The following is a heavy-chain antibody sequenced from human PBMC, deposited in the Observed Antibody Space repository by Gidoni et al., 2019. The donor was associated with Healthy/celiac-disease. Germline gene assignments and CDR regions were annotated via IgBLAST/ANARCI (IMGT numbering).Heavy chain of an antibody. D-gene: IGHD3-22*01. V-gene: IGHV4-34*01. CDR1: GGSFSGYY. CDR2: INHSGST. J-gene: IGHJ6*02. Sequence: QVQLQQWGAGLLKPSETLSLTCAVYGGSFSGYYWSWIRQPPGKGLGWIGEINHSGSTNYNPSLKSRVTISVDTSKNQFSLKLSSVTAADTAVYYCASSPMRRYYYYGMDVWGQGTTVTVSS. CDR3: ASSPMRRYYYYGMDV.